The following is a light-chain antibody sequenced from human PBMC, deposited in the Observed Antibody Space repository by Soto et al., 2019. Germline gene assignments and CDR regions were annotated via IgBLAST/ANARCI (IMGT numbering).Light chain of an antibody. V-gene: IGLV1-40*01. CDR2: GNS. Sequence: QSVLTQPPSVSAAPGQRVTISCTGSSSNIGAGFEVHWYQQLPGAAPKLLIYGNSNRPSGVPDRFSGSKSGTSASLAITGLQAEDEVDYYCQSYDSSLSGSGFGTGTKVTVL. CDR1: SSNIGAGFE. CDR3: QSYDSSLSGSG. J-gene: IGLJ1*01.